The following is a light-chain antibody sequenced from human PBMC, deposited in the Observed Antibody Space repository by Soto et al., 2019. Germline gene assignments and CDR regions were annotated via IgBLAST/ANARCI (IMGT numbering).Light chain of an antibody. Sequence: QSVLTQPPSVSGTPGQRVTISCSGSNSNIGSNNVNWYQQLPGTAPKLLICVNDQRPSGVPDRFSGSKSGNSASLTISGLQSEDQAEYYCAAWDDSPNVLYVFGTGTKLTVL. CDR3: AAWDDSPNVLYV. CDR2: VND. CDR1: NSNIGSNN. J-gene: IGLJ1*01. V-gene: IGLV1-44*01.